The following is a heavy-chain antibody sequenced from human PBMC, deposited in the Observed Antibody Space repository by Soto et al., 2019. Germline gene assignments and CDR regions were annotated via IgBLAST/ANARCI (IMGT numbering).Heavy chain of an antibody. J-gene: IGHJ4*02. CDR1: GFTFSTYN. CDR2: INSDGSST. D-gene: IGHD6-19*01. CDR3: ARGGAVSSGWYEGH. Sequence: EVQLVESGGGLVQPGGSLRLSCGASGFTFSTYNMHWVRQGPGKGLVWVSRINSDGSSTRYADSVKGRFTISRDNAKNKLYLQMNSLRVEDTAIYYCARGGAVSSGWYEGHWGLGTLVTVSS. V-gene: IGHV3-74*01.